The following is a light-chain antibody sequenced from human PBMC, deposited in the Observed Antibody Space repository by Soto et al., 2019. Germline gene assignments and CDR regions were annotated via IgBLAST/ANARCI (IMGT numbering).Light chain of an antibody. J-gene: IGKJ4*01. CDR2: RAS. CDR3: QQYGASPLT. Sequence: EIVLTQSPGTLSLSPGDRATLSCRASQSVSSDYVAWYQQKPGQTPNVLIYRASIRATGIPDRFSVSGSGTDFNLTISRLEPEDFAVYYCQQYGASPLTFGGGTKVELK. V-gene: IGKV3-20*01. CDR1: QSVSSDY.